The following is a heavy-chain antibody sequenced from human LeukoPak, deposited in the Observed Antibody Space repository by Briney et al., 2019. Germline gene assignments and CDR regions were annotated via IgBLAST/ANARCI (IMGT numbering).Heavy chain of an antibody. CDR3: ARSVSISPMFDY. CDR2: INPNTGST. Sequence: ASVKVSCKASGYIFTSYYMHWVRQAPGQGLEWMGWINPNTGSTNFAQKFQGRVAMMRATSITTFYMELNSLGSDDTAVYYCARSVSISPMFDYWGQGTLVTVSS. D-gene: IGHD2-21*01. CDR1: GYIFTSYY. J-gene: IGHJ4*02. V-gene: IGHV1-2*02.